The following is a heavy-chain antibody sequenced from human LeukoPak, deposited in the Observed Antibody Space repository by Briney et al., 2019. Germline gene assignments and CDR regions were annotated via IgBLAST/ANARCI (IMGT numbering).Heavy chain of an antibody. Sequence: SETLSLTCTASGGSISSGEYYRSWIRQHPGKGLEWIGYIYYSGSTYYNPSLKSRVTISVDTSKNQFSLKLSSVTAADTAVYYCARDRIAGRWFDPWGQGTLVTVSS. CDR2: IYYSGST. J-gene: IGHJ5*02. V-gene: IGHV4-31*03. D-gene: IGHD6-13*01. CDR3: ARDRIAGRWFDP. CDR1: GGSISSGEYY.